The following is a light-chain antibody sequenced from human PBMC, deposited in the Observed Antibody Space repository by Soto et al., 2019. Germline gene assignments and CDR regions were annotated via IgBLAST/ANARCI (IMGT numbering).Light chain of an antibody. CDR2: SAS. CDR1: QDISVY. J-gene: IGKJ5*01. Sequence: DIQMTQSPSSLSASVGDRVTITCRASQDISVYLAWYQQKPGKVPKLLIYSASTLQSGVPSRFSGSGSGTDVTLTISSLQPEGVATYFCQKFNTAPLTFGQGTRLEIK. V-gene: IGKV1-27*01. CDR3: QKFNTAPLT.